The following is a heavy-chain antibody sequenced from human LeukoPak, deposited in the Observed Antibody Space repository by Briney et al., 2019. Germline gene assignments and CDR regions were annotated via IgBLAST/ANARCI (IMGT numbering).Heavy chain of an antibody. CDR2: IYYSGST. D-gene: IGHD3-10*01. J-gene: IGHJ6*04. V-gene: IGHV4-59*01. CDR1: GGSISSYY. Sequence: SETLSLTCTVSGGSISSYYWNWIRQPPGKGLEWIGYIYYSGSTNYNPSLKSRVTISLDTSKNQFALKLSSVTAADTAIYYCARDSGSYYGMDVWGKWTTDTVSS. CDR3: ARDSGSYYGMDV.